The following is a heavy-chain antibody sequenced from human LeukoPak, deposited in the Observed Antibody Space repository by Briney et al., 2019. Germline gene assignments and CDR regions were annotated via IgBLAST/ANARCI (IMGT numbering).Heavy chain of an antibody. J-gene: IGHJ4*02. CDR3: AKGKEGGRFLEWSASTFDY. V-gene: IGHV3-23*01. CDR2: ISDNGGST. D-gene: IGHD3-3*01. Sequence: GGSLRLSCAASGFTFSSYAMSWVRQAPGKGLEWVSIISDNGGSTYYAGSVKGRFTISRDNSKNTLYLQMNSLRAEDTAVYYCAKGKEGGRFLEWSASTFDYWGQGTLVTVSS. CDR1: GFTFSSYA.